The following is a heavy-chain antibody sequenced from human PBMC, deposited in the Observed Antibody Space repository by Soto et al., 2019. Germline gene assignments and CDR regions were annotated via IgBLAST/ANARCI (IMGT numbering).Heavy chain of an antibody. D-gene: IGHD6-13*01. CDR3: ARDLGPGAGPDS. Sequence: QVQLVESGGGVVQPGRSLRLSCAASGFTFSSYGMHWVRQAPGKGLEWVALIWYDGSSKYYADSVKGRFTISRDNSKNTLYLQMNSLRAEDTAVYYCARDLGPGAGPDSWGQGTLVTVSS. CDR2: IWYDGSSK. CDR1: GFTFSSYG. J-gene: IGHJ4*02. V-gene: IGHV3-33*01.